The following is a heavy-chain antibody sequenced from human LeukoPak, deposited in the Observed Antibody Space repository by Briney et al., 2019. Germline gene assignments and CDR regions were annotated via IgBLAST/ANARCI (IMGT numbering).Heavy chain of an antibody. D-gene: IGHD1-7*01. CDR3: ARRSISRNSWDYFAY. V-gene: IGHV4-59*08. CDR1: GASISSYY. J-gene: IGHJ4*02. CDR2: MYYSGST. Sequence: SLETLSLTCTVSGASISSYYWSWLRQPPGKGLEWIAFMYYSGSTNYNPSLKSRVTISLDTSKNQFSLKLSSVTAADTAVYYCARRSISRNSWDYFAYWGQGTLVTVSS.